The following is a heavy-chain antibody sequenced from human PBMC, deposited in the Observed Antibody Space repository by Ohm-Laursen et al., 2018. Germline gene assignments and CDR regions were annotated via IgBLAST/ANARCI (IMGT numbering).Heavy chain of an antibody. V-gene: IGHV4-61*01. CDR3: ARSPPAAGTSADY. J-gene: IGHJ4*02. CDR1: GYSISSGYY. Sequence: PGTLSLTCAVSGYSISSGYYWGWIRQPPGKGLEWLGYIYYSGSTNYNPSLKSRVTISVDTSKNQFSLKLSSVTAADTAVYYYARSPPAAGTSADYWGQGTLVTVSS. D-gene: IGHD6-13*01. CDR2: IYYSGST.